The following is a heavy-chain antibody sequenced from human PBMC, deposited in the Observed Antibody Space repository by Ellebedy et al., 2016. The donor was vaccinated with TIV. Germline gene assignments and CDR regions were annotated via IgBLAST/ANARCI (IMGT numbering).Heavy chain of an antibody. J-gene: IGHJ4*02. CDR3: ASQELGIAAAGGDY. V-gene: IGHV1-18*01. Sequence: ASVKVSXKASGYTFTSYGISWVRQAPGQGLEWMGWISAYNGNTNYAQKLQGRVTMTTDTSTSTAYMELRSLRSDDTAVYYCASQELGIAAAGGDYWGQGTLVTVSS. CDR1: GYTFTSYG. D-gene: IGHD6-13*01. CDR2: ISAYNGNT.